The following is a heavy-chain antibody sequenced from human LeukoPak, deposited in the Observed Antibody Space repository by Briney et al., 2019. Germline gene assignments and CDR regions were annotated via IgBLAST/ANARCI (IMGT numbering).Heavy chain of an antibody. CDR1: GGSISSGGYS. V-gene: IGHV4-30-2*01. D-gene: IGHD3-10*01. J-gene: IGHJ4*02. Sequence: PSETLSLTCAVSGGSISSGGYSWSWIRQPPGKGLEWIGYIYHSGSTYYNPSLKSRVTISVDRSKNQFSLKLSSVTAEDTAVYYCAREVYGSGSYGPPGYWGQGTLATVSS. CDR2: IYHSGST. CDR3: AREVYGSGSYGPPGY.